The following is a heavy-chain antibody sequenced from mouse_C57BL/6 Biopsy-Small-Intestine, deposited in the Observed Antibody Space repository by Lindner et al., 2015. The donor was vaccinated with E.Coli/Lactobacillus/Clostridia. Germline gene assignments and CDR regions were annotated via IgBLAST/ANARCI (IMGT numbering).Heavy chain of an antibody. Sequence: VQLQESGGGLVKPGGSLKLSCAASGFTFSDYGMHWVRQAPEKGLEWVAYISSGSSTIYYADTVKGRFTISRDNAKNTLFLQMTSLRSEDTAMYYCARPPYYYGSSYAMDYWGSRNLSHRLL. CDR2: ISSGSSTI. CDR1: GFTFSDYG. J-gene: IGHJ4*01. V-gene: IGHV5-17*01. D-gene: IGHD1-1*01. CDR3: ARPPYYYGSSYAMDY.